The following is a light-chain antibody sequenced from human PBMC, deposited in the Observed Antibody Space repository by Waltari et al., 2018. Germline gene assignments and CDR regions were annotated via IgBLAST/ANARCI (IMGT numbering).Light chain of an antibody. V-gene: IGKV1-5*01. CDR3: QQYNSYSPYT. CDR2: DVS. J-gene: IGKJ2*01. CDR1: QSISNW. Sequence: DIQMTQSPSTLSASVGDRVTITCRASQSISNWLAWYQQKPGKAPKLLVYDVSSLESGVPSRFSGSGSGTEFTLTITSLQPDDFATYYCQQYNSYSPYTFGQGTKLEIK.